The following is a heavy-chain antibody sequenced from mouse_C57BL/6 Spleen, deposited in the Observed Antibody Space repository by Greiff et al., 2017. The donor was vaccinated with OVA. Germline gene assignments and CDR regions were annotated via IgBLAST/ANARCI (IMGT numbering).Heavy chain of an antibody. CDR2: IRNKANNHAT. Sequence: EVHLVESGGGLVQPGGSMKLSCAASGFTFSDAWMDWVRQSPEKGLEWVAEIRNKANNHATYYAESVKGRFTISRDDSKSRVCLQMNSLRAEDTGIYYCTTPLSYYGSAWFAYWGKGTLVTVSA. CDR1: GFTFSDAW. J-gene: IGHJ3*01. CDR3: TTPLSYYGSAWFAY. V-gene: IGHV6-6*01. D-gene: IGHD2-2*01.